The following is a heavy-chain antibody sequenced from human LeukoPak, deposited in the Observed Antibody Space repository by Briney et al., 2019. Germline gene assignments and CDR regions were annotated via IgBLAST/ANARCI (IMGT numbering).Heavy chain of an antibody. J-gene: IGHJ5*02. D-gene: IGHD5-24*01. V-gene: IGHV1-69*01. Sequence: SVKVSCTTPGGTFSNYFIYWVRQVPGQGLEWMGGIIPIFGTTNYAQMFQGRVTITADESTTTAYMELSSLRSEDTAVYYCARDAVGSSRDGFMFDPWGQGTLVTVSS. CDR2: IIPIFGTT. CDR3: ARDAVGSSRDGFMFDP. CDR1: GGTFSNYF.